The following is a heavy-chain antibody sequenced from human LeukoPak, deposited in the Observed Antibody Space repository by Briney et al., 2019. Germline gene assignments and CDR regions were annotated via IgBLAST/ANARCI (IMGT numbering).Heavy chain of an antibody. D-gene: IGHD6-6*01. V-gene: IGHV3-7*01. CDR3: ARRSSPQN. CDR2: IKQDGSEK. CDR1: GFTFSDYY. J-gene: IGHJ4*02. Sequence: SGGSLRLSCAAAGFTFSDYYMSWIRQAPGKGLEWVANIKQDGSEKYYVDSVKGRFTISRDNAKNSLYLQMNSLRAEDTAVYYCARRSSPQNWGQGTLVTVSS.